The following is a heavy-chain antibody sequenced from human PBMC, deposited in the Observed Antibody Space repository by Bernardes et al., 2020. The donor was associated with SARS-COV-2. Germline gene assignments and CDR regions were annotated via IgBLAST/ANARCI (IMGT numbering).Heavy chain of an antibody. J-gene: IGHJ4*02. CDR2: ISTSSSYI. Sequence: GGYPRLSITASGFTFSSYTFNWVRQAPGKGLEWVSSISTSSSYISYSDSVRGRFTISRDNAKSSVYLQLSSLRAEDTAVYYCARVDFSNLYYFDYWGQGTPVTVSS. CDR3: ARVDFSNLYYFDY. CDR1: GFTFSSYT. V-gene: IGHV3-21*06. D-gene: IGHD4-4*01.